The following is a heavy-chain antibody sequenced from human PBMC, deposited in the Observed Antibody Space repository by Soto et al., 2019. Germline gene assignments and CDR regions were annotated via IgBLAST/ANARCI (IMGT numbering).Heavy chain of an antibody. J-gene: IGHJ4*02. Sequence: AGGSLRLSCAVSGFTFEDYALHWVRQAPGKGLEWVSGISWNSGSIGYADSVKGRFTISRDNAKNSLYLQMNSLRVEDTALYYCAKDPKYYESSGYPDYWGQGTQVTVSS. CDR3: AKDPKYYESSGYPDY. CDR1: GFTFEDYA. CDR2: ISWNSGSI. D-gene: IGHD3-22*01. V-gene: IGHV3-9*01.